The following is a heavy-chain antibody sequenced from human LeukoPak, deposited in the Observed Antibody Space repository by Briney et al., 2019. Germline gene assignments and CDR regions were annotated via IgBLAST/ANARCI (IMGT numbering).Heavy chain of an antibody. CDR1: GFTFSSYA. CDR3: AKGDYYYDSSGYYPTLLGY. CDR2: ISGSGGST. D-gene: IGHD3-22*01. Sequence: GGSLRLSCAASGFTFSSYAMSWVRQAPGKGLEWVSAISGSGGSTYYADSVKGRFTISRDNSKNTLYLQVNSLRAEDTAVYYCAKGDYYYDSSGYYPTLLGYWGQGTLVTVSS. V-gene: IGHV3-23*01. J-gene: IGHJ4*02.